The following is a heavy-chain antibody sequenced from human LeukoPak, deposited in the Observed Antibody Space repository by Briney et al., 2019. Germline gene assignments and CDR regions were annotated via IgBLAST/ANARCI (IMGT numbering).Heavy chain of an antibody. CDR2: INSNGDDT. Sequence: GGSLRLSCAASGFTFSHYSMHWVRQAPGKGLEYVSAINSNGDDTYYANSVKGRFTISRDNSKNTLYLQMNSLRAEDTAVYYCARETKYQLLPFDYWGQGALVTVSS. CDR3: ARETKYQLLPFDY. V-gene: IGHV3-64*01. D-gene: IGHD2-2*01. CDR1: GFTFSHYS. J-gene: IGHJ4*02.